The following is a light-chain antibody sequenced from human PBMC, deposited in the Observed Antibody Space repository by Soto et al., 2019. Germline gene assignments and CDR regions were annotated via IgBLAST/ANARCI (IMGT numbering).Light chain of an antibody. CDR2: GAS. V-gene: IGKV3-20*01. CDR3: QQYGGSPPIT. Sequence: EIVLTQSPGTLSLSPGERATLSCRASHSISSSYLAWYQQKPGKAPRLLIYGASSRATGIPDRFSGSGSGTDFTLTISRLEPEDFAVYYCQQYGGSPPITFGQGTRLDIK. CDR1: HSISSSY. J-gene: IGKJ5*01.